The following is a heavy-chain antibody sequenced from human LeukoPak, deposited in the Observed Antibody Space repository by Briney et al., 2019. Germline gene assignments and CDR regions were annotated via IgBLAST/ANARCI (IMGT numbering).Heavy chain of an antibody. CDR1: GFTFSSYW. CDR3: ARDPDYGGNVWFDP. CDR2: INSDGSTT. V-gene: IGHV3-74*01. D-gene: IGHD4-23*01. J-gene: IGHJ5*02. Sequence: GGSLRLSCAASGFTFSSYWMHWVRQAPGKGLVWVSRINSDGSTTSYADSVKGRFTISRDNAKNTLYLQMNSLRAEDTAVYYCARDPDYGGNVWFDPWGQGTLVTVSS.